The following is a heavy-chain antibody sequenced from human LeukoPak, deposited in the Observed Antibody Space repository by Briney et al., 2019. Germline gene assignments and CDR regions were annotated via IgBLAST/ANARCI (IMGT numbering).Heavy chain of an antibody. D-gene: IGHD3-3*01. CDR1: GFTFSSYA. V-gene: IGHV3-23*01. CDR2: ISGSGGST. J-gene: IGHJ5*02. Sequence: GGSLRLSCAASGFTFSSYAMSWVRQAPGKGLEWVSAISGSGGSTYYADSVKGRFTISRDNSKNTLYLQMNSLRAEDTAVYYCAKVPTYYDFWSGYSNWFDPWGQGTLVTVSS. CDR3: AKVPTYYDFWSGYSNWFDP.